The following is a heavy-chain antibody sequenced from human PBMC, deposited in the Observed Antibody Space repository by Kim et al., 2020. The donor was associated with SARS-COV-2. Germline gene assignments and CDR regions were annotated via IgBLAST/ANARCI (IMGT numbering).Heavy chain of an antibody. CDR2: IYYSGST. J-gene: IGHJ5*02. V-gene: IGHV4-39*07. Sequence: SETLSLTCTVSGGSISSSSYYWGWIRQPPGKGLEWIGSIYYSGSTYYNPSLKSRVTISVDTSKNQFFLKLSSVTAADTAVYYCARDKAGIWFGEKNWFDPWGQGTLVTVSS. CDR1: GGSISSSSYY. D-gene: IGHD3-10*01. CDR3: ARDKAGIWFGEKNWFDP.